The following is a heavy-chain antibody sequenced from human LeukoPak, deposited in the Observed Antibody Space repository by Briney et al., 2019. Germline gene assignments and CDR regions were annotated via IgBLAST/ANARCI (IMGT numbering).Heavy chain of an antibody. CDR3: ARGHYYDFWSGYLLDY. Sequence: SETLSLTCTVSGGSITSYYWSWIRQPPGKGLEWIGYMYYRGSTNYNPSLKSRVTILVDTSKNQFSLKLSSVTAADTAVYYCARGHYYDFWSGYLLDYWGQGTLVTVSS. V-gene: IGHV4-59*12. CDR2: MYYRGST. D-gene: IGHD3-3*01. J-gene: IGHJ4*02. CDR1: GGSITSYY.